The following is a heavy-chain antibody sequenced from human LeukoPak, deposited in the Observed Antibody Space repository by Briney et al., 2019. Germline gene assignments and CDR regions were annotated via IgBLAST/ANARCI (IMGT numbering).Heavy chain of an antibody. J-gene: IGHJ3*02. D-gene: IGHD1-26*01. CDR2: IWYDGSNK. CDR3: AKLLGASGFDI. Sequence: GGSLRLSCAASGFTFSSYGMHWVRQAPGKGLEWVAVIWYDGSNKYYADSVKGRFTISRDNSKNTLYLQMSSLRAEDTAVYFCAKLLGASGFDIWGQGTMVTVSS. V-gene: IGHV3-30*02. CDR1: GFTFSSYG.